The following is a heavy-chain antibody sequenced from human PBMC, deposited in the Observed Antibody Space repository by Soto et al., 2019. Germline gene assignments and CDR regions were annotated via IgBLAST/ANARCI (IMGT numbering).Heavy chain of an antibody. CDR1: GYTFTSYG. J-gene: IGHJ4*02. V-gene: IGHV1-18*01. Sequence: QVPLVQSGAEVKKPGASVTVSCKASGYTFTSYGISWVRQAPGQGREWMGWISAYNRNTHFAQNLQGRVTMTTDTSASTAYMELRSLRSDDTAVYYCAREDITGIDYWGQGTLVTVSS. CDR3: AREDITGIDY. D-gene: IGHD1-20*01. CDR2: ISAYNRNT.